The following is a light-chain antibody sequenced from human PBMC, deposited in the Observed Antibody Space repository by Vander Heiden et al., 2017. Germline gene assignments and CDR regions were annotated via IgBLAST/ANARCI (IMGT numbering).Light chain of an antibody. V-gene: IGKV1-5*03. CDR1: QNIHSW. CDR2: KAS. CDR3: QQRNTFPWT. J-gene: IGKJ1*01. Sequence: DIQMTQSPSTLSADAGDRVTIPCRASQNIHSWLAWYQQKPGKAPKLLIYKASNLESGVPSRFAGSGSETEFTLTISSLQPDDFATYYCQQRNTFPWTFGHGTRVEVK.